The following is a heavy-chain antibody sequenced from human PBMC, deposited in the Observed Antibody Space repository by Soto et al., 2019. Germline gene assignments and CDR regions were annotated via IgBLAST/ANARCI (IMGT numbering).Heavy chain of an antibody. CDR1: GYTFTSYY. D-gene: IGHD3-3*01. CDR2: INPSGGST. CDR3: ARVSKGHYDFWSGYYTGDTFDY. Sequence: ASVKVSCKASGYTFTSYYMHWVRQAPGQGLEWMGIINPSGGSTSYAQKFQGRVTMTRDTSTSTVYMELSSLRSEDTAVYYCARVSKGHYDFWSGYYTGDTFDYWGQGTLVTVS. J-gene: IGHJ4*02. V-gene: IGHV1-46*03.